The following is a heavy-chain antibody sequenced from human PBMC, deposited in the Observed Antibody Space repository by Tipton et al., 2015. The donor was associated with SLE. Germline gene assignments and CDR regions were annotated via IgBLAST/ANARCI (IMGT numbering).Heavy chain of an antibody. CDR3: ARGSNSRYDYYGMDV. CDR1: GDSINSHH. CDR2: MYNSGST. D-gene: IGHD4-11*01. J-gene: IGHJ6*02. Sequence: TLSLTCTVSGDSINSHHWSWMRQPPGKGLEWIGYMYNSGSTKYNPSLKSRVTISVDTSKNQFSLKLYSVTAADTAVYYCARGSNSRYDYYGMDVWGQGTTATVSS. V-gene: IGHV4-59*11.